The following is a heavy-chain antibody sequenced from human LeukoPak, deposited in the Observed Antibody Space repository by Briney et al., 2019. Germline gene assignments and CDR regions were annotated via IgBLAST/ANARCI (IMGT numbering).Heavy chain of an antibody. CDR3: ARDLLSVYGPQSVRYYFDY. D-gene: IGHD2/OR15-2a*01. V-gene: IGHV3-9*01. J-gene: IGHJ4*02. CDR1: GFTFDDYA. Sequence: GGSLRLSCAASGFTFDDYAMHWVRQAPGKGLEWVSGISWNSGSIGYADSVKGRFTISRDNAKNSLYLQMNSLRAEDTALYYCARDLLSVYGPQSVRYYFDYWGQGTLVTVSS. CDR2: ISWNSGSI.